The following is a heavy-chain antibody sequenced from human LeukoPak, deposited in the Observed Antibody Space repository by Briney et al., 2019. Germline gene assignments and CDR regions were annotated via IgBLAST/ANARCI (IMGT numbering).Heavy chain of an antibody. CDR3: ARDYGGVEMAYYFDY. J-gene: IGHJ4*02. CDR1: GFTFSSYS. Sequence: GGSLRLSCAASGFTFSSYSMNWVRQAPGKGLEWVSSISSSSSYIYYADSVKGRFTISRDNAKNSLYLQMNSLRAEDTAVYYCARDYGGVEMAYYFDYWGQGTLVTVSS. CDR2: ISSSSSYI. V-gene: IGHV3-21*01. D-gene: IGHD5-24*01.